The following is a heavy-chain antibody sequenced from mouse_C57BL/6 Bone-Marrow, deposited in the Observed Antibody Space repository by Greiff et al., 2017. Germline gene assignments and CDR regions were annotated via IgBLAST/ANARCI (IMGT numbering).Heavy chain of an antibody. D-gene: IGHD1-1*01. V-gene: IGHV1-55*01. CDR2: IYPGSGST. Sequence: QVQLQQPGAELVKPGASVKMSCKASGYTFTGYWITWVKQRPGQGLEWIGDIYPGSGSTNYNEKFKSKATLTVDTSSSTAYMQLSSLTSEDSAVYYCAREDYYGSSYIYAMDYWGQGTSVTVSS. CDR1: GYTFTGYW. CDR3: AREDYYGSSYIYAMDY. J-gene: IGHJ4*01.